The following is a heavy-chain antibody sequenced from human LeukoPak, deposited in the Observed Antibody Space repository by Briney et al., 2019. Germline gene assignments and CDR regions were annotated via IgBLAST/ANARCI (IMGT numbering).Heavy chain of an antibody. V-gene: IGHV3-21*01. J-gene: IGHJ3*02. D-gene: IGHD5-18*01. Sequence: PGGSLRLSCAASGFTFSSYSMNWVRQAPGKGLEWVSSISSSSSYIYYADSVKGRFTISSDNAKNSLYLQMNSLRAEDTAVYYCARDVVDTAMVPDAFDIWGQGTMATVSS. CDR3: ARDVVDTAMVPDAFDI. CDR2: ISSSSSYI. CDR1: GFTFSSYS.